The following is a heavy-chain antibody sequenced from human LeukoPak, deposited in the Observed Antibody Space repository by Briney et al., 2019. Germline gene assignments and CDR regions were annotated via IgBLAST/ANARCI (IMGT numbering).Heavy chain of an antibody. V-gene: IGHV1-2*02. Sequence: GASVKVSFKASGYTFTVYYMHWVRQAPGQGLEGMGWINPNSGGTNYAQKFQGRVTMTRDTSISTAYMELSRLRSDDAAVYYCARDVATWEATDYWGQGTLVTVSS. J-gene: IGHJ4*02. CDR3: ARDVATWEATDY. CDR2: INPNSGGT. D-gene: IGHD1-26*01. CDR1: GYTFTVYY.